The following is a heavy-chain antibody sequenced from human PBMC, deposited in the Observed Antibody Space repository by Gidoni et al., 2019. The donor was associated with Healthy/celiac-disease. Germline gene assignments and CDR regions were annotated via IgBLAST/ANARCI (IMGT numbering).Heavy chain of an antibody. J-gene: IGHJ5*02. Sequence: EVQLVESGGGLVQPGGSLKLSCAASGFTFSGSAMHWVRQASGKGLEWVGRIRSKANSYATAYAASVKGRFTISRDDSKNTAYLQMNSLKTEDTAVYYCTRLGRDGYLGTWGQGTLVTVSS. CDR1: GFTFSGSA. V-gene: IGHV3-73*02. CDR2: IRSKANSYAT. CDR3: TRLGRDGYLGT. D-gene: IGHD5-12*01.